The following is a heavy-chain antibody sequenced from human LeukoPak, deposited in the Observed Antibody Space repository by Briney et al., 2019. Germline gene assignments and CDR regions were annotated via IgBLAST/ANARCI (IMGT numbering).Heavy chain of an antibody. CDR3: ATKYCSSVSCYYDY. J-gene: IGHJ4*02. Sequence: GGSLRLSCAASGFTFSSYWMHWVRQAPGKGXXXXXRINSDGSSTGYADSVKGRFTISRDNAKNTLYLQMNSLRAEDTAVYYCATKYCSSVSCYYDYWGQGTLVTVSS. V-gene: IGHV3-74*01. CDR1: GFTFSSYW. CDR2: INSDGSST. D-gene: IGHD2-2*01.